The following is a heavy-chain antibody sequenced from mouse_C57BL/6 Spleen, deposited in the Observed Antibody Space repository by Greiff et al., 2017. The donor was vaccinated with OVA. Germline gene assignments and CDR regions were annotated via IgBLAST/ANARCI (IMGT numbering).Heavy chain of an antibody. J-gene: IGHJ2*01. Sequence: EVQLQQSGPELVKPGASVKISCKASGYSFTGYYMNWVKQSPEKSLEWIGEINPSTGGTTYNQKFKAKATLTVDKSSSTAYMQLKSLTSEDSAVYYCARFPYDYGGSDYWGQGTTLTVSS. CDR1: GYSFTGYY. CDR3: ARFPYDYGGSDY. D-gene: IGHD2-4*01. CDR2: INPSTGGT. V-gene: IGHV1-42*01.